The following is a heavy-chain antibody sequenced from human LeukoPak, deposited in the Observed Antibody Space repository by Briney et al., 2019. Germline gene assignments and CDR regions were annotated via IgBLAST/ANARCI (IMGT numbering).Heavy chain of an antibody. D-gene: IGHD2-21*02. V-gene: IGHV3-23*01. CDR2: ISGSGGST. J-gene: IGHJ4*02. CDR1: GFTFGDYA. Sequence: GGSLRLSCTASGFTFGDYALSWVRQAPGRGLEWVPAISGSGGSTYYADSVKGRFTISRDNSKNTLYLQMNSLRAEDTAVYYCAKALEVTAIFDYWGQGTLVAVSS. CDR3: AKALEVTAIFDY.